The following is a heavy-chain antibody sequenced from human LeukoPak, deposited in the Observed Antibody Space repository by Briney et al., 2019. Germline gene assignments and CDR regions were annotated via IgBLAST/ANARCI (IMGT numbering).Heavy chain of an antibody. J-gene: IGHJ3*02. CDR3: AKPDYDFWSGYYKGVAFDI. CDR2: INSDGSSI. Sequence: GGSLRLSCAASGFTFSSYWMHWVRQAPGKGLVWVSRINSDGSSISYADSVKGRFTISRDNAKNTLYLQMNSLRAEDTAVYYCAKPDYDFWSGYYKGVAFDIWGQGTMVTVSS. CDR1: GFTFSSYW. V-gene: IGHV3-74*01. D-gene: IGHD3-3*01.